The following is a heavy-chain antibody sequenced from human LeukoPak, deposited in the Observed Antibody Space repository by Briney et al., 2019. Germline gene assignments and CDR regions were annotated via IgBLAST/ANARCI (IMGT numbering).Heavy chain of an antibody. Sequence: GASVKVSCKASGVTFSSYAISWVRQAPGQGLEWMGGIIPIFGTVSYAQKFQGRVTITTDESTSTAYMELSSLRSEDTAVYYCASLTRVDSSGYLDYWGQGTLVAVSS. CDR1: GVTFSSYA. V-gene: IGHV1-69*05. J-gene: IGHJ4*02. CDR3: ASLTRVDSSGYLDY. D-gene: IGHD3-22*01. CDR2: IIPIFGTV.